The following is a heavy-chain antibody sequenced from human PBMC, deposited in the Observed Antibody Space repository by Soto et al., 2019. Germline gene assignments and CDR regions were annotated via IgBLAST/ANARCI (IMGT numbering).Heavy chain of an antibody. D-gene: IGHD3-22*01. CDR3: ARGIRSSRITMIVVASPFYYFDY. Sequence: QVQLQQWGAGLLKPSETLSLTCAVYGGSFSGYYWSWIRQPPGKGLEWIGEINHSGSTNYNPSLKSRVTISVDTSKNQFSLKLSSVTAADTAVYYCARGIRSSRITMIVVASPFYYFDYWGQGTLVTVSS. CDR1: GGSFSGYY. CDR2: INHSGST. V-gene: IGHV4-34*01. J-gene: IGHJ4*02.